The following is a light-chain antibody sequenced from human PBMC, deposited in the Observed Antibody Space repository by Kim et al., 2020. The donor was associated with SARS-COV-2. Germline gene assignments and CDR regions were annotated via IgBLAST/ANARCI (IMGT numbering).Light chain of an antibody. V-gene: IGKV1-33*01. CDR2: DAS. CDR1: QDVSNY. J-gene: IGKJ4*01. Sequence: SAAVGDRITITCQASQDVSNYLNWYQQKPGTAPNLLIYDASNLQTGVPSRFSGSGSGTDFTLTITSLHPEDIATYYCQQFDNLPLTFGGGTKLEIK. CDR3: QQFDNLPLT.